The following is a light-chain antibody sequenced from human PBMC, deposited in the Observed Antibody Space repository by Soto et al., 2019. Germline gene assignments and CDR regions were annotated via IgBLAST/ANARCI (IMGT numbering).Light chain of an antibody. CDR3: KQYGSSPPYT. J-gene: IGKJ2*01. V-gene: IGKV3-20*01. Sequence: EIVLTQSPGTLSLSPGERATLSCRASQSVSSSYLAWYRQKPGQAPRLLIYAASSRATGIPDRFSGSGSGKDFTLTISRLEPEDFAVYYCKQYGSSPPYTFGQGTKLQIK. CDR1: QSVSSSY. CDR2: AAS.